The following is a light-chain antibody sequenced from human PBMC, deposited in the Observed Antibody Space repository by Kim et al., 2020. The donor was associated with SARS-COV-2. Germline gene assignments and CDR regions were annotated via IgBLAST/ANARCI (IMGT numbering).Light chain of an antibody. Sequence: EIVLTQSPATLSLSPGERATLSCRASQSVSSYLAWYQQKPGQAPRLLIYDASNRATGIPARFSGSGSGTDFTLTISSLEPEDFAVYYGQQRSNWLMYTFGQGTKLEI. V-gene: IGKV3-11*01. CDR1: QSVSSY. CDR3: QQRSNWLMYT. CDR2: DAS. J-gene: IGKJ2*01.